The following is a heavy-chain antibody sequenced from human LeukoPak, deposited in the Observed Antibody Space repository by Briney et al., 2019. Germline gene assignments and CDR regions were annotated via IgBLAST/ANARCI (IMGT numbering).Heavy chain of an antibody. CDR3: ARSEAMVRGVMIFDY. J-gene: IGHJ4*02. Sequence: SETLSLTCTVSGGSISSGSYYWRWIRQPAGKGLEWIGRIYTSGSTNYNPSLKSRVTISVDTSKNQFSLKLSSVTAADTAVYYCARSEAMVRGVMIFDYWGQGTLVTVSS. V-gene: IGHV4-61*02. CDR2: IYTSGST. D-gene: IGHD3-10*01. CDR1: GGSISSGSYY.